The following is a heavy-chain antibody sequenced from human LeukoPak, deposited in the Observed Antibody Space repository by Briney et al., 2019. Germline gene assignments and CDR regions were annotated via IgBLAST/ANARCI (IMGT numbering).Heavy chain of an antibody. CDR2: IYTSGST. V-gene: IGHV4-61*02. D-gene: IGHD6-19*01. CDR1: GGSISSGSYY. J-gene: IGHJ3*02. Sequence: SQTLSLTCTVSGGSISSGSYYWSWIRQPAGKGLEWIGRIYTSGSTNYNPSLKSRVTISVDTSKNQFSLKLSSVTAADTAVYYCASGQHSSGWYRLGVHAFDIWGQGTMVTVSS. CDR3: ASGQHSSGWYRLGVHAFDI.